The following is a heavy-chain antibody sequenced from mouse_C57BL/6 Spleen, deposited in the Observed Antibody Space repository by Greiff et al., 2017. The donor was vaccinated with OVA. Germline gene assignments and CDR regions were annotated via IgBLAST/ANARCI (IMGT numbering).Heavy chain of an antibody. V-gene: IGHV5-17*01. CDR2: ISSGSSTI. J-gene: IGHJ4*01. CDR1: GFTFSDYG. D-gene: IGHD1-1*01. CDR3: ARPGGSSYDYDAMDY. Sequence: VQLKESGGGLVKPGGSLKLSCAASGFTFSDYGMHWVRQAPEKGLEWVAYISSGSSTIYYADTVQGRFTISRDTAKNTLFLQMTSLRSEDTAMYYCARPGGSSYDYDAMDYWGQGTSVTVSA.